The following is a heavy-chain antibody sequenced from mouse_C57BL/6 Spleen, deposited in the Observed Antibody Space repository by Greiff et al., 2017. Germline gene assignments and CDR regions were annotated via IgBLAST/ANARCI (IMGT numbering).Heavy chain of an antibody. CDR1: GYTFTSYW. CDR2: IDPNSGGT. CDR3: ARAYDYDPAWFAY. J-gene: IGHJ3*01. D-gene: IGHD2-4*01. V-gene: IGHV1-72*01. Sequence: VQLQQPGAELVKPGASVKLSCKASGYTFTSYWMHWVKQRPGRGLEWIGRIDPNSGGTKYNEKFKSKATLTVDKPSSTAYMQLSSLTSKDSAVYYCARAYDYDPAWFAYWGQGTLVTVSA.